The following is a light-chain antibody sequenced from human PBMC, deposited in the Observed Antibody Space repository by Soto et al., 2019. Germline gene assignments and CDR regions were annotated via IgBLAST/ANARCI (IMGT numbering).Light chain of an antibody. CDR2: AAS. J-gene: IGKJ5*01. Sequence: DIQLTQSPSSLNASIGERVTITCRASQSTSSYLNWYQHKPGKAPKLLIYAASSLQSGVPSRFSGSGSGTDITLSISSLQPEDFAIYYCQQTYSTPYTFGQGTRLEIK. V-gene: IGKV1-39*01. CDR3: QQTYSTPYT. CDR1: QSTSSY.